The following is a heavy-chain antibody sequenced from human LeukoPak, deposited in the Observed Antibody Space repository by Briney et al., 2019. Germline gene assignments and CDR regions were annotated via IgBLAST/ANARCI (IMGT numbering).Heavy chain of an antibody. J-gene: IGHJ4*02. CDR2: VSGSGGST. D-gene: IGHD5-24*01. Sequence: QTGGSLRLSCAASGFTFSSYAMTWVRQAPGKGLEWVSTVSGSGGSTYYADSVKGRFTISRDNSKNTLFLQMNSLRAEDTAVYYCAKDPERWLQLRLGFSDWGQGTLVTVSS. CDR1: GFTFSSYA. CDR3: AKDPERWLQLRLGFSD. V-gene: IGHV3-23*01.